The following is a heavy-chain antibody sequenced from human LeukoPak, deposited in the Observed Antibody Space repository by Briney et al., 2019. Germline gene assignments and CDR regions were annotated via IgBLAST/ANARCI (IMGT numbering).Heavy chain of an antibody. CDR3: ARAAVASSRPYYYFEY. D-gene: IGHD4-23*01. CDR2: INPDGSST. CDR1: GFTFSSYW. J-gene: IGHJ4*02. Sequence: GGSLRLSCAASGFTFSSYWIHWVRQAPGKGLVWVSHINPDGSSTNYADSVKGRFTIPRDNAKNTLYLQMNSLRADDTAIYYCARAAVASSRPYYYFEYWGQGTLVTVSS. V-gene: IGHV3-74*01.